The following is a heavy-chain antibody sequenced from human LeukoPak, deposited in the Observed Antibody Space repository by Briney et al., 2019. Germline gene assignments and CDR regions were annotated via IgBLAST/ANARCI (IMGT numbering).Heavy chain of an antibody. Sequence: ASVKVSCKASGGTFSSYTISWVRQAPGQGLEWMGRIIPILGLANYAQKFQGRVTITADKSTSTAYMELSSLRSEDTTVYYCARDGGGCSGGSCYADYWGQGTLVTVSS. CDR1: GGTFSSYT. D-gene: IGHD2-15*01. V-gene: IGHV1-69*04. CDR3: ARDGGGCSGGSCYADY. J-gene: IGHJ4*02. CDR2: IIPILGLA.